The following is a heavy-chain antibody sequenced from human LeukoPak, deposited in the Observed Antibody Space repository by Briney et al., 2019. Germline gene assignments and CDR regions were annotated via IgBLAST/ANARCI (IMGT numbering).Heavy chain of an antibody. CDR1: GYTLAVLS. D-gene: IGHD6-13*01. V-gene: IGHV1-24*01. Sequence: ASVKVSCKVSGYTLAVLSMHWVRQAPGQGLEWMGGFDPVDGETMYAQKFQGRVTMTEDTSTDTAYMELSSLRSEDTAMYYCATGSSSWDYWGQGTLVTVSS. CDR2: FDPVDGET. CDR3: ATGSSSWDY. J-gene: IGHJ4*02.